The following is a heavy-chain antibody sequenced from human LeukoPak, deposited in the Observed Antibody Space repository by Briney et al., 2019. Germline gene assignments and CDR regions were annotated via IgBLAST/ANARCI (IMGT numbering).Heavy chain of an antibody. CDR1: GASIYNYY. CDR3: ATGTASSTSDAFDV. Sequence: SETLSPTCTVSGASIYNYYWTWIRQPPGKGLEWIGFIHYSGSSAYNPSLEGRVTTSVDTSKNQVSLKLTSVTAADTAVYYCATGTASSTSDAFDVWGQGTMVAVSS. CDR2: IHYSGSS. V-gene: IGHV4-59*01. J-gene: IGHJ3*01. D-gene: IGHD6-13*01.